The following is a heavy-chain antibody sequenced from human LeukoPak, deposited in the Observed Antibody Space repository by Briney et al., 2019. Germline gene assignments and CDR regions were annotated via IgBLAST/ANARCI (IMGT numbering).Heavy chain of an antibody. CDR1: GRSVSSSSYY. CDR2: IYYSGST. CDR3: AREGYYYYMDV. V-gene: IGHV4-39*07. Sequence: SETLSLTCTVSGRSVSSSSYYWGWIRQPPGKGLEWIGSIYYSGSTYYNPPLKSRVTISVDTSKNQFSLKLSSVTAADTAVYYCAREGYYYYMDVWGKGTTVTVSS. J-gene: IGHJ6*03.